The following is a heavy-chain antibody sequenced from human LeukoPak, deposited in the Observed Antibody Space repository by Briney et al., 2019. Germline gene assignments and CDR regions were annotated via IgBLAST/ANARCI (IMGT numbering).Heavy chain of an antibody. CDR3: AKDVDYYDSSFDFDY. CDR1: GFTFSSYW. D-gene: IGHD3-22*01. J-gene: IGHJ4*02. Sequence: GGSLRLSCAASGFTFSSYWMHWVRQAPGKGLVWVAGIHSGGNIIYYANSVKGRFTISRDNSKNTLYLQMNSLRAEDTAVYYCAKDVDYYDSSFDFDYWGQGTLVTVSS. CDR2: IHSGGNII. V-gene: IGHV3-74*01.